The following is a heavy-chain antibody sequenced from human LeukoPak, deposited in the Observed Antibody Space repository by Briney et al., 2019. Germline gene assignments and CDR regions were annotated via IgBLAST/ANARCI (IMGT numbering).Heavy chain of an antibody. CDR1: GYSISSGYY. Sequence: PSETLSLTCTVSGYSISSGYYWGWIRQPPGKGLEWIGSIYHSGSTYYNPSLKSRVTISVDTSKNQFSLKLSSVTAADTAVYYCTRDLVTMVRGVKALDYWGQGTLVTVSS. CDR2: IYHSGST. D-gene: IGHD3-10*01. V-gene: IGHV4-38-2*02. J-gene: IGHJ4*02. CDR3: TRDLVTMVRGVKALDY.